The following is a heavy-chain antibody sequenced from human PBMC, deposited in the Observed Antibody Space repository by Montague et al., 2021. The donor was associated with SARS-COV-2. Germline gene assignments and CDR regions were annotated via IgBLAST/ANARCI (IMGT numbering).Heavy chain of an antibody. D-gene: IGHD3-9*01. J-gene: IGHJ6*02. V-gene: IGHV3-30*04. CDR2: ISFDGRSQ. CDR1: GFTFSSYA. Sequence: SLRLSCAASGFTFSSYALHWVRQAPGKGLEWVALISFDGRSQYYADSVKGRFTISRDNSTSTLYLQMNSLRAADTTVYYCARDGKYYDALIGYFSPRNYYYFYGMDVGGQGTTVTVSS. CDR3: ARDGKYYDALIGYFSPRNYYYFYGMDV.